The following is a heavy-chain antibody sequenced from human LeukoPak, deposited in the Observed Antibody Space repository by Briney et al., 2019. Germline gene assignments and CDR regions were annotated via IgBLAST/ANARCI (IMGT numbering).Heavy chain of an antibody. CDR1: GFTFSSYA. CDR2: ISYDGSNK. V-gene: IGHV3-30*04. Sequence: GGSLRLPCAASGFTFSSYAMHWVRQAPGKGLEWVAVISYDGSNKYYADSVKGRFTISRDNSKNTLYLQMNSLRAEDTAVYYCARVGMVRGATRLYYFDYWGQGTLVTVSS. CDR3: ARVGMVRGATRLYYFDY. J-gene: IGHJ4*02. D-gene: IGHD3-10*01.